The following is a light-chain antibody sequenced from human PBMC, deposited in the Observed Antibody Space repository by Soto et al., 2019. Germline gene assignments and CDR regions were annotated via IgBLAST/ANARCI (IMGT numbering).Light chain of an antibody. CDR2: GAS. CDR3: QQYGNSPLT. V-gene: IGKV3-20*01. Sequence: EIVLTQSPGTLSLSPGEGATLSCRASQSVGKNYLAWYQQKSGQAPRLLIHGASTRATGVPDRFSGSGSGTDFTLTISRLEPEDFALYYCQQYGNSPLTFGGGTKVDIK. J-gene: IGKJ4*01. CDR1: QSVGKNY.